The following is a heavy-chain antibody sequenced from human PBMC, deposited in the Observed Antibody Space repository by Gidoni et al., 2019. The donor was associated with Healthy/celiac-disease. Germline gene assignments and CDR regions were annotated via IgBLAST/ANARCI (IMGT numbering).Heavy chain of an antibody. Sequence: QMHLVQSGAEVTKPGASLKFSCTASGYPFTGYYMHWVRQAPGQGIEWMGWINHNSGGTNYEQKFQGRVTMTRDTSISTAYMELSRLRSDDTAVYYCARGGYCSGGSCPGAFDYWGQGTLVTVSS. J-gene: IGHJ4*02. D-gene: IGHD2-15*01. CDR2: INHNSGGT. V-gene: IGHV1-2*02. CDR1: GYPFTGYY. CDR3: ARGGYCSGGSCPGAFDY.